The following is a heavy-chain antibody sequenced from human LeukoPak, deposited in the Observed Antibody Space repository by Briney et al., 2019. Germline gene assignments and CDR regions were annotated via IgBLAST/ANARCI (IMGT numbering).Heavy chain of an antibody. CDR3: ARMDPWDYYYYMDV. CDR2: IYYSGST. CDR1: GGSISSGDYY. Sequence: SETLSLTCTVSGGSISSGDYYWSWIRQPPGKGLEWIGYIYYSGSTYYNPSLKSRVTISVDTSKNQFSLNLSSVTAADTAVYYCARMDPWDYYYYMDVWGKGTTVTVSS. J-gene: IGHJ6*03. D-gene: IGHD1-26*01. V-gene: IGHV4-30-4*01.